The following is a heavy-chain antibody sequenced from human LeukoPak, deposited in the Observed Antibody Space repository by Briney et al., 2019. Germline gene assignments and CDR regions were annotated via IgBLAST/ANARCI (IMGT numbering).Heavy chain of an antibody. D-gene: IGHD2-2*02. Sequence: SETLSLTCTVSGGSLSRYYWSWIRQPPGKGLEWIGYIYYIGSTNYSPSLKSRVTISVYTSKTQFSLSLSSVTAADTAEYYCARVYCSSNSCHTAEKYWFDPWGQGTLVTVSS. CDR3: ARVYCSSNSCHTAEKYWFDP. CDR1: GGSLSRYY. CDR2: IYYIGST. J-gene: IGHJ5*02. V-gene: IGHV4-59*12.